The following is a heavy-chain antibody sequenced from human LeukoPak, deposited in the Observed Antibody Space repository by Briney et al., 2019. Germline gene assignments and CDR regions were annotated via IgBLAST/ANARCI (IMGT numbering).Heavy chain of an antibody. CDR1: GGSFSGYY. Sequence: PSETLSLTCAVYGGSFSGYYWSWIRQPPGKGLEWIGEINHSGSTNYNPSLKSRVTISVDTSKNQFSLKLSSVTAADTAVYYCARASGYSSSWYPDYWGQGTLVTVSS. CDR2: INHSGST. J-gene: IGHJ4*02. V-gene: IGHV4-34*01. D-gene: IGHD6-13*01. CDR3: ARASGYSSSWYPDY.